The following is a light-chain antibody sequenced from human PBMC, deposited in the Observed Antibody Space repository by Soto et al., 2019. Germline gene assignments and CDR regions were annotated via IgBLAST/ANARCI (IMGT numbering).Light chain of an antibody. CDR2: AAS. V-gene: IGKV1-27*01. J-gene: IGKJ4*01. CDR1: QGISNY. CDR3: HKYNHAPT. Sequence: DIQMTQSPSSLSASAGDRVTITCRASQGISNYLAWYQQKPGKVPELLIYAASTLQSGVPSRFSGSGSGTDFSLTLRSLQPEDVAPYYCHKYNHAPTFGGGTKVEIK.